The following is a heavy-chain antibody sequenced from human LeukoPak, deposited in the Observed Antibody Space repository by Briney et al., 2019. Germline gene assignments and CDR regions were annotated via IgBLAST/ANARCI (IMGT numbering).Heavy chain of an antibody. CDR3: ARDRSYGDAFDI. D-gene: IGHD1-26*01. V-gene: IGHV3-74*01. Sequence: GGSLRLSCAAPGFTFSSYWMHWVRQAPGKGLGWVSRINSDGSSTNYADSVKGRFTISRDNAKNTLYLQMNSLRAEDTAVYYCARDRSYGDAFDIWGQGTMVTVSS. CDR2: INSDGSST. J-gene: IGHJ3*02. CDR1: GFTFSSYW.